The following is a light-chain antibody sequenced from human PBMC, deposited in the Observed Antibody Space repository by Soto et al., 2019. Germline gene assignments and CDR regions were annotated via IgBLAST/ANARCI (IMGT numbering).Light chain of an antibody. CDR3: QQLTSYPIT. CDR1: QGISNY. Sequence: DIQLSQSPSFLSASVGDRVTITCRASQGISNYLAWYQQKPGKAPKLLISTASILQSGVPSRFSGSGSGTEFTLTISSLQPEDFATYYCQQLTSYPITFGQGTRLEIK. CDR2: TAS. V-gene: IGKV1-9*01. J-gene: IGKJ5*01.